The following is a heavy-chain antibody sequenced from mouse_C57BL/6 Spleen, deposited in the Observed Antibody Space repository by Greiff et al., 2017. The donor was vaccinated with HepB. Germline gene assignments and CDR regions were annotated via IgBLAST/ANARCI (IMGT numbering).Heavy chain of an antibody. Sequence: VQLQQSGAELVRPGASVTLSCKASGYTFTDYEMHWVKQTPVHGLEWIGAIDPETGGTAYNQKFKGKAILTADKSSSTAYMELRSLTSEDSAVYYCTRATTVVSSYFDYWGQGTTLTVSS. D-gene: IGHD1-1*01. CDR2: IDPETGGT. J-gene: IGHJ2*01. V-gene: IGHV1-15*01. CDR3: TRATTVVSSYFDY. CDR1: GYTFTDYE.